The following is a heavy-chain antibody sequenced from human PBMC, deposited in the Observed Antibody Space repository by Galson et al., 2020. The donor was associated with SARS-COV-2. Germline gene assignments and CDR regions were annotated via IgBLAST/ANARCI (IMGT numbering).Heavy chain of an antibody. CDR3: AKERGHDYGDQLDF. J-gene: IGHJ4*02. CDR1: GFTYRRYA. CDR2: ISGGGGST. D-gene: IGHD4-17*01. V-gene: IGHV3-23*01. Sequence: GESLKISCAASGFTYRRYAMAWDRQAPGKGLEWVSGISGGGGSTYYADSVKGRFTISRDISQNTVYLQMSSLRAEDTAVYYCAKERGHDYGDQLDFWGQGTQVTVSS.